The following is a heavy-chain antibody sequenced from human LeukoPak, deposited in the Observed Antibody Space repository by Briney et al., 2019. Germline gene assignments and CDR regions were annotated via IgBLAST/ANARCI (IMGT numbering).Heavy chain of an antibody. V-gene: IGHV4-39*07. J-gene: IGHJ6*02. D-gene: IGHD1-1*01. CDR2: IYYSGST. Sequence: PSETLSLTCTVSGGSISSSSYYWGWIRQPPGKGLEWIGSIYYSGSTYYNPSLKSRVTISVDTSKNQFSLKLSSVTAADTAVYYCARDAGHQLSRRNYYAMDVWGQGTTVTVSS. CDR1: GGSISSSSYY. CDR3: ARDAGHQLSRRNYYAMDV.